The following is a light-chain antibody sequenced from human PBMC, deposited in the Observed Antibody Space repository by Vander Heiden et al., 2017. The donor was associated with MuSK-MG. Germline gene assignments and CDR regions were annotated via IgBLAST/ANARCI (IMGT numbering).Light chain of an antibody. CDR3: AASADSMSGQGV. CDR2: FIN. Sequence: HSVLTQPPSASGTPVQWFTICFSGRRSHIGSNNVYWYQQLPGTAHKRIIVFINRRPSGVPDRVSGSKSCTSAYLAISALRSEDEADDDCAASADSMSGQGVFGGGTKMTV. CDR1: RSHIGSNN. J-gene: IGLJ2*01. V-gene: IGLV1-47*02.